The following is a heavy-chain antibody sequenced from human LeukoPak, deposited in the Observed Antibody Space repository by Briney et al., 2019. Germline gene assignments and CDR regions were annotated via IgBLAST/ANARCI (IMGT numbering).Heavy chain of an antibody. V-gene: IGHV1-18*01. Sequence: ASVKVSCKASGYTFTSYGISWVRQAPGQGLEWMGWISPYNGNTNYVQKLQGRVTMTTDTSTSTAYMELRSLRSDDTDVYYCAREEYGYVWGSYRSEFWGQGTLVTVSS. CDR3: AREEYGYVWGSYRSEF. J-gene: IGHJ4*02. CDR1: GYTFTSYG. D-gene: IGHD3-16*02. CDR2: ISPYNGNT.